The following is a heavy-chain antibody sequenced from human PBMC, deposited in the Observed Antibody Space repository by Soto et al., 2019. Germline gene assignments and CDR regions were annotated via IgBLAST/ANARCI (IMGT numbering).Heavy chain of an antibody. Sequence: QVQLVQSGAEVKKPGASVKVSCKASGYTFTSYYMHWVRQAPGQGLEWMGIINPSVGSTSYAQKFQGRVTMTRDTSTSTVYMELSSLRSEDTAVYYCASGVIGCSGGSCYLLDYWGQGTLVTVSS. CDR3: ASGVIGCSGGSCYLLDY. J-gene: IGHJ4*02. D-gene: IGHD2-15*01. CDR2: INPSVGST. CDR1: GYTFTSYY. V-gene: IGHV1-46*03.